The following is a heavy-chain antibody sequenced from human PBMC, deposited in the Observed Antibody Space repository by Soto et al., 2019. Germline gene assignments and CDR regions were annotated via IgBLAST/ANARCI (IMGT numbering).Heavy chain of an antibody. CDR1: GLTFSNYA. J-gene: IGHJ6*02. D-gene: IGHD1-26*01. CDR3: SRVATIVYGMAV. Sequence: RGSLRIGCAASGLTFSNYAMHQVRQAPGKGMEWVAVIWYDGSNKYYADSVKGRFTISRDNSKNTLSLQMNSLRAEDTAVYYCSRVATIVYGMAVSGQGTTVIGSS. CDR2: IWYDGSNK. V-gene: IGHV3-33*01.